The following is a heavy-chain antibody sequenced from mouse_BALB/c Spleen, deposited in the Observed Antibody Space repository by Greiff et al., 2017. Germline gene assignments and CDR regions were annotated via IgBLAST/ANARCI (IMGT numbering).Heavy chain of an antibody. D-gene: IGHD2-1*01. CDR3: AGGNGAMDY. J-gene: IGHJ4*01. V-gene: IGHV5-12-1*01. CDR2: ISSGGGST. Sequence: EVKLVESGGGLVKPGGSLKLSCAASGFAFSSYDMSWVRQTPEKRLEWVAYISSGGGSTYYPDTVKGRFTISRDNAKNTLYLQMSSLKSEDTAMYYCAGGNGAMDYWGQGTSVTVSS. CDR1: GFAFSSYD.